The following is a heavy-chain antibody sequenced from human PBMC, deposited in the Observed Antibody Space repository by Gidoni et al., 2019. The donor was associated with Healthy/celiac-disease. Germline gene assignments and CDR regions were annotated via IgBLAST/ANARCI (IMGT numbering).Heavy chain of an antibody. CDR3: AKDRAFNWFDP. V-gene: IGHV3-23*01. Sequence: EVQLLESGGGLVQPGVSLSLSCAASAFTFSSYPMRWVRQAPGKGLEWVSAVSSSGGSTYYADSVKGRFIISRDNSKNTLYLQRDSLRAEDTAVYYCAKDRAFNWFDPWGQGTLVTVSS. CDR1: AFTFSSYP. D-gene: IGHD3-10*01. J-gene: IGHJ5*02. CDR2: VSSSGGST.